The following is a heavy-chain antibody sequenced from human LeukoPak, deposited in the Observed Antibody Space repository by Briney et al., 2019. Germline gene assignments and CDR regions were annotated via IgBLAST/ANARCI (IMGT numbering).Heavy chain of an antibody. CDR1: GGSISSGSYY. D-gene: IGHD6-13*01. Sequence: SQTLSLTCTVSGGSISSGSYYWSWIRQPAGKGLEWIGRIYTSGSTNYNPSLKSRVTISVDTSKNQFSLKLSSVTAADTAVYYCARHYSSSWYRDDAFDIWGQGTMVTVSS. CDR2: IYTSGST. CDR3: ARHYSSSWYRDDAFDI. J-gene: IGHJ3*02. V-gene: IGHV4-61*02.